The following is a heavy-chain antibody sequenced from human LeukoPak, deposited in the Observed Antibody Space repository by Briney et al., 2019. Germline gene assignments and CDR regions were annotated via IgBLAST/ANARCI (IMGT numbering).Heavy chain of an antibody. D-gene: IGHD6-6*01. CDR1: GYSFTSYW. J-gene: IGHJ4*02. CDR3: VSSGYSSSSGVDY. Sequence: GESLKISCKGSGYSFTSYWIGWVRQMPGKGLEWMGIIYPDDSDTRYSPSFQGQVTISADKSISTAYLQWSSLKASDTAMYYCVSSGYSSSSGVDYWGQGTLVTVSS. V-gene: IGHV5-51*01. CDR2: IYPDDSDT.